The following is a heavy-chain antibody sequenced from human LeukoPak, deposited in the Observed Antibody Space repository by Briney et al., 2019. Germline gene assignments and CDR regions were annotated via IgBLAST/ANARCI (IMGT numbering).Heavy chain of an antibody. CDR1: GGSISSYY. D-gene: IGHD1-26*01. CDR2: IYYSGST. CDR3: ASDYGGRELPGDAFDI. V-gene: IGHV4-59*01. Sequence: KPSETLSLTCTVSGGSISSYYWSWIRQPPGKGLEWIGYIYYSGSTNYNPSLKSRVTISVDTSKNQFSLKLSSVTAADTAVYYCASDYGGRELPGDAFDIWGQGTMVTVSS. J-gene: IGHJ3*02.